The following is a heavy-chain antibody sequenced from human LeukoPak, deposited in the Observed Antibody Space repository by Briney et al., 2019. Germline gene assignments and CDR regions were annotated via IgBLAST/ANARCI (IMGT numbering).Heavy chain of an antibody. CDR1: GFTFSSYG. CDR3: AKDPSPPGIAAAGLDY. J-gene: IGHJ4*02. V-gene: IGHV3-30*18. CDR2: ISYDGSNK. Sequence: PGRSLRLSCAASGFTFSSYGMHWVRQAPGKGLEWVAVISYDGSNKYYADSVKGRFTISRDNSKNTLYLQMNSLRAEDTAVYYCAKDPSPPGIAAAGLDYWGQGTLVTVSS. D-gene: IGHD6-13*01.